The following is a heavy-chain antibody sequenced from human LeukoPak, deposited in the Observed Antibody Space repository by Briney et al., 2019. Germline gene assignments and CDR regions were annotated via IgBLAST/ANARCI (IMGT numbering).Heavy chain of an antibody. D-gene: IGHD6-13*01. J-gene: IGHJ5*02. CDR1: GDSVSSSSYY. CDR3: GGAATGTVGWFDP. Sequence: SETLSLTCTVSGDSVSSSSYYWGWIRQPPGKGLEWIGSIYYSGTTSYNPSLKSRVTISVDTSKNQFSLMLTSVTASDTAVYFCGGAATGTVGWFDPWGQGTLVTVSS. CDR2: IYYSGTT. V-gene: IGHV4-39*01.